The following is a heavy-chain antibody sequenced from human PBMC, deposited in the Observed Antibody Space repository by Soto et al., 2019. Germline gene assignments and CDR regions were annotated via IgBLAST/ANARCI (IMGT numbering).Heavy chain of an antibody. J-gene: IGHJ4*02. D-gene: IGHD6-13*01. V-gene: IGHV3-7*03. CDR2: IKQDGSEK. CDR3: ARDKSAAAGKGLGY. Sequence: GGSLRLSCAASGFTFSSYWMSWVRQAPGKGLEWVANIKQDGSEKYYVDSVKGRFTISRDNAKNSLYLQMNSLRAEDTAVYYCARDKSAAAGKGLGYWGQGTLVTVSS. CDR1: GFTFSSYW.